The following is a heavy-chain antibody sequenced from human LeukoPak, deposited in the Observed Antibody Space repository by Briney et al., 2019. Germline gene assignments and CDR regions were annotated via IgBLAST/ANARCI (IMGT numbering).Heavy chain of an antibody. CDR2: IKHDGSGK. V-gene: IGHV3-7*01. D-gene: IGHD3-3*01. Sequence: GGSLRLSCAASGFIFTNYFMSWVRQAPGKGLEWVASIKHDGSGKYYVDSVRGRFTISRDNTMNSLYLQMSSLRAEDTAVYYCATDRGWRTSGYYLYYFEYWGQGTLVTYSS. J-gene: IGHJ4*02. CDR3: ATDRGWRTSGYYLYYFEY. CDR1: GFIFTNYF.